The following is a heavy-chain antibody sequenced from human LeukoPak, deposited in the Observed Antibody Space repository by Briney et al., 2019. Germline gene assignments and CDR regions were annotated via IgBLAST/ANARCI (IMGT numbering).Heavy chain of an antibody. J-gene: IGHJ4*02. D-gene: IGHD3-22*01. CDR1: GGSISSSSYY. CDR2: IYYSGST. CDR3: ARRYYYDSSGYFDY. V-gene: IGHV4-39*01. Sequence: SETLSLTCTVSGGSISSSSYYWGWIRQPPGKGLEWIGSIYYSGSTYYNPSLKSRVTISVDTSKNQFSLKLSSVTAADTAVYYCARRYYYDSSGYFDYWGQGTLVTVSS.